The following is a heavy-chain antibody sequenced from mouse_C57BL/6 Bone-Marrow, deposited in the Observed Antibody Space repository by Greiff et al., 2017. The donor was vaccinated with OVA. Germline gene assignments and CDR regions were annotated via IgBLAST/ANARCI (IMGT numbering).Heavy chain of an antibody. V-gene: IGHV1-69*01. Sequence: QVQLQQPGAELVMPGASVKLSCKASGYTFTSYWMHWVKQRPGQGLEWIGEIDPSDSYTNYNQKFKGKSTLTVDKSSSTACMQLSSLTSEDSAVYYCARNYWYFDVWGTGTTVTVSS. J-gene: IGHJ1*03. CDR3: ARNYWYFDV. CDR1: GYTFTSYW. CDR2: IDPSDSYT.